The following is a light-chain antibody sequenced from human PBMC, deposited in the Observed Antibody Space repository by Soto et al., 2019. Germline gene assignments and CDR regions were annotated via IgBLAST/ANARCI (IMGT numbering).Light chain of an antibody. V-gene: IGKV1-27*01. Sequence: DIQMTQSPSSLSASVGDRVTITCRASQGIRYYLAWYQQKPGKVPRLLIYAASTLQSGVPSRFSGSGSGSDFTLTISSLQPEDVATYYCQKYNSAPLTFGGGTKVEIK. CDR3: QKYNSAPLT. J-gene: IGKJ4*01. CDR2: AAS. CDR1: QGIRYY.